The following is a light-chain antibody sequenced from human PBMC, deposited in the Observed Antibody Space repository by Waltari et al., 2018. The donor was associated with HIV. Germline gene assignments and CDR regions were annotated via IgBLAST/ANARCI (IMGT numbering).Light chain of an antibody. J-gene: IGKJ2*01. Sequence: EIVLTQSPGTLSLSPGVRATLSCRASQSVTSSYLAWYQQKPVQAPRLLIYGTSSRATGIPDRFSGSGSGTDFTLTISRLEPEDFAVYYCQQYGSSLYTFGQGTKLEIK. CDR2: GTS. CDR1: QSVTSSY. V-gene: IGKV3-20*01. CDR3: QQYGSSLYT.